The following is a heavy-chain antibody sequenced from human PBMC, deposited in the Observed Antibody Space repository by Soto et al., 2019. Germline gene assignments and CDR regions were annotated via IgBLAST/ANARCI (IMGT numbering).Heavy chain of an antibody. D-gene: IGHD3-22*01. Sequence: GASVKVSCKASGGTFSSYTISWVRQAPGQGLEWMGRIIPILGIANYAQKFQGRVTITADKSTSTAYMELSSLRSEDTAVYYCARTYYYDSSGYYYAYWGQGTLVTVSS. CDR2: IIPILGIA. CDR3: ARTYYYDSSGYYYAY. J-gene: IGHJ4*02. CDR1: GGTFSSYT. V-gene: IGHV1-69*02.